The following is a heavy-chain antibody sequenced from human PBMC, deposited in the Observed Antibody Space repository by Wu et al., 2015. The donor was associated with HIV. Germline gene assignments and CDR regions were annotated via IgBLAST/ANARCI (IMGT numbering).Heavy chain of an antibody. CDR3: ARQIVVVPAALGYFDY. CDR2: ISAYNGNT. J-gene: IGHJ4*02. D-gene: IGHD2-2*01. Sequence: VRLEQSGAEVKKPGSSVKVSCKASGYSFTSYGISWVRQAPGQGLEWMGWISAYNGNTNYAQKLQGRVTMTTDTSTSTAYMELRSLRSDDTAVYYXARQIVVVPAALGYFDYWGQGTLVTVSS. CDR1: GYSFTSYG. V-gene: IGHV1-18*01.